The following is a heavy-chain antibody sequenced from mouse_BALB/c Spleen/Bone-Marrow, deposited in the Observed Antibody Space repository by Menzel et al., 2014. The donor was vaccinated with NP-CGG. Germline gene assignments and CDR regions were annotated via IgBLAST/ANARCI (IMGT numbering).Heavy chain of an antibody. D-gene: IGHD1-1*01. J-gene: IGHJ2*01. CDR1: GFDFSRFW. CDR2: INPDRSTI. V-gene: IGHV4-1*02. Sequence: EVQRVESGGGLVQPGGSLKLSCAASGFDFSRFWMTWVRQAPGKGLEWIGEINPDRSTINYSPSLKDKFIISRDNAKNTLSLLLNRVRSEDTALYYSASLDYSVYLNSWGQAATLTVSS. CDR3: ASLDYSVYLNS.